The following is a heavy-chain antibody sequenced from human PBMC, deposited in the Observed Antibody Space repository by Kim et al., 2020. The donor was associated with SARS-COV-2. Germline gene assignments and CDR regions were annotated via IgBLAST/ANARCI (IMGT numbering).Heavy chain of an antibody. CDR3: ANFRQSDY. J-gene: IGHJ4*02. CDR2: T. Sequence: TKSAASMNGRFIISRDNSKNTRYLQMSSLRADDTAIYYCANFRQSDYWGQGTLVTVSS. V-gene: IGHV3-23*01. D-gene: IGHD6-19*01.